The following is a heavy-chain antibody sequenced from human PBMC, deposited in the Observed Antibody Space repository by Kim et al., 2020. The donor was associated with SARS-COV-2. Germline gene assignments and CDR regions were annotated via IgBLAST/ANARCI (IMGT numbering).Heavy chain of an antibody. V-gene: IGHV4-34*01. J-gene: IGHJ4*02. CDR3: ARYEGSRYYGSGSYFDY. D-gene: IGHD3-10*01. CDR2: INHSGST. CDR1: GGSFSGYY. Sequence: SETLSLTCAVYGGSFSGYYWSWIRQPPGKGLEWIGEINHSGSTNYNPSLKSRVTISVDTSKNQFSLKLSSVTAADTAVYYCARYEGSRYYGSGSYFDYWGQGTLVTVSS.